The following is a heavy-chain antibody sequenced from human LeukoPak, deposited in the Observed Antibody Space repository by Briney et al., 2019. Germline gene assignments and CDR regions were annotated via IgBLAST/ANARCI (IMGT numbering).Heavy chain of an antibody. Sequence: PGGSLRLSCAASGLTLSSYSMNWVRQAPGKGLERVANIKEDGSEKYYVDSVKGRFTISRDNAKNSVSLQMNSLRAEDTAVYYCARIYLKLASASWGQGTLVTVSS. D-gene: IGHD3-10*01. J-gene: IGHJ5*02. CDR2: IKEDGSEK. V-gene: IGHV3-7*01. CDR3: ARIYLKLASAS. CDR1: GLTLSSYS.